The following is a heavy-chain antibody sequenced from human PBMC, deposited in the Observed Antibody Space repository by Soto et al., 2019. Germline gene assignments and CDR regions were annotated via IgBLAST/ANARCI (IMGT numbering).Heavy chain of an antibody. CDR1: GFTFSTYS. V-gene: IGHV3-48*02. Sequence: AGGSLRLSCAASGFTFSTYSMNWARQAPGKGLEWIAYITSSSSTIFYADSVKGRFTISRDNAKNSLYLQMNSLRDEDTSVYYCARDNGIAGSFDPWGQGTLVTSPQ. D-gene: IGHD6-13*01. CDR3: ARDNGIAGSFDP. CDR2: ITSSSSTI. J-gene: IGHJ5*02.